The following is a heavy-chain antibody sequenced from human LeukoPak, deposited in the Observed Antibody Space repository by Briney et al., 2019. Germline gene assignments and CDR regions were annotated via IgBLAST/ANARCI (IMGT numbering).Heavy chain of an antibody. V-gene: IGHV1-8*02. CDR1: GYTFTSYD. Sequence: GASVKVSCKASGYTFTSYDINWVRQATGQGLEWMGWMNPNSGNTGYAQKLQGRVTMTTDTSTSTAYMELRSLRSDDTAVYYCARAPTTPIYYFDYWGQGTLVTVSS. J-gene: IGHJ4*02. D-gene: IGHD1-1*01. CDR3: ARAPTTPIYYFDY. CDR2: MNPNSGNT.